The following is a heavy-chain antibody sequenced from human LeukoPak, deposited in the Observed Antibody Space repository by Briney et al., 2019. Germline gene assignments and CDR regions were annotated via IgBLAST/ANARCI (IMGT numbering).Heavy chain of an antibody. CDR1: GFTFSSYG. CDR2: ISNDGSTK. D-gene: IGHD5-12*01. J-gene: IGHJ4*02. V-gene: IGHV3-30*18. CDR3: AKEGYSSKWTLSFFDN. Sequence: GGFLRLSCAASGFTFSSYGMHWVRQAPGKGLEWLAGISNDGSTKNYADSLKGRFTVSRDQSDNTVHLHMNRLRPEDTAVYYCAKEGYSSKWTLSFFDNWGQGTLVIVPS.